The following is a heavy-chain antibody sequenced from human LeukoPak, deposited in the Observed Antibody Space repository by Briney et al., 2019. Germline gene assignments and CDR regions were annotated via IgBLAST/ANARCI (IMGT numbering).Heavy chain of an antibody. CDR2: ISSRSNII. Sequence: GGSLRLSCAASGFIFSNYGMNWVRQAPGKGLEWISYISSRSNIIYYADSVKGRFTISRDNAKNSLYLQMSSLRAEDTAVYYCAREGAGYPDCWGQGTLVTVSS. V-gene: IGHV3-48*01. CDR1: GFIFSNYG. J-gene: IGHJ4*02. CDR3: AREGAGYPDC. D-gene: IGHD1-1*01.